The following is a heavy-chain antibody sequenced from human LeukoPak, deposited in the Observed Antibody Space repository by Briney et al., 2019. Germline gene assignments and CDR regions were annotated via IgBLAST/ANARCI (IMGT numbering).Heavy chain of an antibody. J-gene: IGHJ5*02. D-gene: IGHD3-10*01. CDR3: ARAPYYYGSGRGGWFDP. V-gene: IGHV4-30-2*01. Sequence: PSQTLSLTCAVSGGSISSGGYSWSWIRQPPGKGLEWIGYIYHSGSTYYNPSPKSRVTISVDRSKNQFSLKLSSVTAADTAVYYCARAPYYYGSGRGGWFDPWGQGTLVTVSS. CDR1: GGSISSGGYS. CDR2: IYHSGST.